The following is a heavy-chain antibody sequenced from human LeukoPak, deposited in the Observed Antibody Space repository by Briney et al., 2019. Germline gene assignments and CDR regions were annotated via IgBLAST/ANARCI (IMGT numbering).Heavy chain of an antibody. J-gene: IGHJ4*02. D-gene: IGHD3-16*01. CDR2: ISNSGSNK. CDR1: GFTFSSYG. Sequence: PGRSLRLSCAASGFTFSSYGIHWVRQAPGQGLEWVAVISNSGSNKYYADSMKGRFTVSRDNSKNTAYLQLNSLRTEDTAVYYCAKWGSGYYFDYWGQGNLVTVPS. CDR3: AKWGSGYYFDY. V-gene: IGHV3-30*18.